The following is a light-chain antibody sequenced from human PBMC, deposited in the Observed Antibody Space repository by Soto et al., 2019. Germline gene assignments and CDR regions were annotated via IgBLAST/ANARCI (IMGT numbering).Light chain of an antibody. CDR1: HSISTW. J-gene: IGKJ1*01. CDR3: QQYNSDSRT. CDR2: DAS. Sequence: DIQMTQSPSTLSASVGDRVTITCRASHSISTWLAWYQQKPGNAPKLLIFDASNLESGVPSRFSGSGSGTEFTLTIDSLQPDDFATYYCQQYNSDSRTFGQGTELDIK. V-gene: IGKV1-5*01.